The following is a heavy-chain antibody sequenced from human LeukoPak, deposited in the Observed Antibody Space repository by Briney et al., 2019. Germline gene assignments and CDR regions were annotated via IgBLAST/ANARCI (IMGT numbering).Heavy chain of an antibody. V-gene: IGHV3-66*01. J-gene: IGHJ4*02. CDR2: IYSGGST. D-gene: IGHD2-15*01. CDR3: ATEDVVVAAREAPAFDY. CDR1: EFSVGSNY. Sequence: GGSLRLSCAASEFSVGSNYMTWVRQAPGKGLEWVSVIYSGGSTYYADSVKGRFTISRDNSKNTLYLQMNSLRAEDTAVYYCATEDVVVAAREAPAFDYWGQGTLVTVSS.